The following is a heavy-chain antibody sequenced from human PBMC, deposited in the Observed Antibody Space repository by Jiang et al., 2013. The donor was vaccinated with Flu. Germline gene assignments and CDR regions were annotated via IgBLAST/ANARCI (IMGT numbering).Heavy chain of an antibody. J-gene: IGHJ4*02. CDR2: INHSGST. D-gene: IGHD6-19*01. Sequence: LLKPSETLSLTCAVYGGSFSGYYWSWIRQPPGKGLEWIGEINHSGSTNYNPSLKSRVTISVDTSKNQFSLKLSSVTAADTAVYYCATPQYSSGWYALDYWGQGTLVTVSS. CDR3: ATPQYSSGWYALDY. V-gene: IGHV4-34*01. CDR1: GGSFSGYY.